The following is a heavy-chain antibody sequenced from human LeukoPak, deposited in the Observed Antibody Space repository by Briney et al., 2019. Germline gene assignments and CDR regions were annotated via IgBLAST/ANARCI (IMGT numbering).Heavy chain of an antibody. J-gene: IGHJ4*02. CDR2: IIPIFGTA. Sequence: SVTVSYRDSGGTFHNYAIRWVQPAPGQGLEWVGGIIPIFGTANYAQKFQGRVTITADESTSTAYMELSSLRSEDTAVYYCARVPDYWGQGTLVTVSS. V-gene: IGHV1-69*13. CDR1: GGTFHNYA. CDR3: ARVPDY.